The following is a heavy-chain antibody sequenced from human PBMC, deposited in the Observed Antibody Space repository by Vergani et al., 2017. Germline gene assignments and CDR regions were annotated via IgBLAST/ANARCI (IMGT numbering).Heavy chain of an antibody. CDR2: IKQDGSEK. J-gene: IGHJ5*02. D-gene: IGHD2-15*01. V-gene: IGHV3-7*03. CDR3: AKDNVVVVAATQGWFDP. Sequence: EVQLVESGGGLVQPGGSLRLSCAASGFTFSSYWMSWVRQAPGKGLEWVANIKQDGSEKYYVDSVKGRFTISRDNAKNSLYLQMNSLRAEDTAVYYCAKDNVVVVAATQGWFDPWGQGTLVTVSS. CDR1: GFTFSSYW.